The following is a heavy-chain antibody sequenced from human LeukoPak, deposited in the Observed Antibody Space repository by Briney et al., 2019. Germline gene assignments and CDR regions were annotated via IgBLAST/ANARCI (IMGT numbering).Heavy chain of an antibody. CDR2: IWYDGSNK. D-gene: IGHD1-26*01. Sequence: GGSLRLSCAASGFTFSSYGMHWVRQAPGKGLEWVAVIWYDGSNKYYADSVKGRFTISRDNSKNTLYLQMNSLRAEDTAVYYCARFGGGSPYYFDYWGQGTLVTVSS. CDR3: ARFGGGSPYYFDY. V-gene: IGHV3-33*01. CDR1: GFTFSSYG. J-gene: IGHJ4*02.